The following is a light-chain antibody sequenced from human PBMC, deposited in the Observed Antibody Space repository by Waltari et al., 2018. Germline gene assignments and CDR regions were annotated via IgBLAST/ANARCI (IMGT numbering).Light chain of an antibody. Sequence: EIVLTQSPVTLSLSPGERATLSCRASQSVSTYLARFQQKPGQAPRLLIYDASNRASGIPTRFSGSGSGTDFTLTISRLEPEDFAVYYCHQRSDWPRTFGQGTKLEIK. V-gene: IGKV3-11*01. CDR1: QSVSTY. CDR3: HQRSDWPRT. J-gene: IGKJ2*01. CDR2: DAS.